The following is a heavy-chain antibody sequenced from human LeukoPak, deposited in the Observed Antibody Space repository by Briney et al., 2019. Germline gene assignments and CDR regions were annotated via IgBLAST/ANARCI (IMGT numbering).Heavy chain of an antibody. V-gene: IGHV3-23*01. CDR1: GFTFSSYA. CDR3: ARDGAAAGPIDY. J-gene: IGHJ4*02. D-gene: IGHD6-13*01. Sequence: GESLRLSCAVSGFTFSSYAMSWVRQAPGKGLEWVSAMSSSGGDKSYADSVKGRFTISRDNSKNTLYLQMNSLRAEDTAVYYCARDGAAAGPIDYWGQGTLVTVSS. CDR2: MSSSGGDK.